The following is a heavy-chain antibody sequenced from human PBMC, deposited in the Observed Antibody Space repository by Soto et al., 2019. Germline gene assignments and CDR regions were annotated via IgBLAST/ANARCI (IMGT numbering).Heavy chain of an antibody. CDR3: AKVTNSVVVVAATQLWFDP. V-gene: IGHV3-30*18. Sequence: GGSLRLSCAASGFTFSSYGMHWVRQAPGKGLEWVAVISYDGSNKYYADSVKGRFTISRDNSKNTLYLQMNSLRAEDTAVYYCAKVTNSVVVVAATQLWFDPWGQRTLVTVSS. CDR1: GFTFSSYG. J-gene: IGHJ5*02. CDR2: ISYDGSNK. D-gene: IGHD2-15*01.